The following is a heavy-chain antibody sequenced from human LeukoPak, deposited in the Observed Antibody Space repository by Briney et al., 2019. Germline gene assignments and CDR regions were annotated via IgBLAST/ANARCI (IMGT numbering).Heavy chain of an antibody. Sequence: PSETLSLTCTVSGYSISSGYYWGWIRQPPGKGLEWIGSIYHSGSTYYNPSLKSRVTISVDTSKNQFSLKLSSVTAADTAVYYCARLSYMNTVQKGGIDYWGQGTLVTVSS. CDR2: IYHSGST. D-gene: IGHD4-11*01. CDR1: GYSISSGYY. V-gene: IGHV4-38-2*02. J-gene: IGHJ4*02. CDR3: ARLSYMNTVQKGGIDY.